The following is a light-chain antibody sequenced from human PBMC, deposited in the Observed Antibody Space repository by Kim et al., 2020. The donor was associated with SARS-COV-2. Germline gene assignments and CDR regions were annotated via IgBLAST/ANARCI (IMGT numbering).Light chain of an antibody. CDR1: SNNVGNEG. CDR2: RNN. V-gene: IGLV10-54*01. J-gene: IGLJ3*02. CDR3: SAWDRSLRAWV. Sequence: QAGLTQLPSVSKGLRQTATLTCTGNSNNVGNEGAAWLQQHQGHPPKLLSYRNNNRPSGISERLSASRSGNTASLTITGLQPGDGADYYCSAWDRSLRAWVFGGGPQLAVL.